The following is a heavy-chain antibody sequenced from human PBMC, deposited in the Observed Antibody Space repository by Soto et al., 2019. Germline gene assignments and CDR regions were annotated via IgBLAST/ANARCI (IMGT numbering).Heavy chain of an antibody. CDR2: IKQDGSEK. V-gene: IGHV3-7*01. CDR1: GFTFSSYW. Sequence: PGGSLRLSCAASGFTFSSYWMSWVRQAPGKGLEWVANIKQDGSEKYYVDSVKGRFTISRDNAKNSLYLQVDSLRPEDAAVYYCARDPKTSGGQHWAFNYFDSWGQGTLVTVSS. J-gene: IGHJ4*02. D-gene: IGHD7-27*01. CDR3: ARDPKTSGGQHWAFNYFDS.